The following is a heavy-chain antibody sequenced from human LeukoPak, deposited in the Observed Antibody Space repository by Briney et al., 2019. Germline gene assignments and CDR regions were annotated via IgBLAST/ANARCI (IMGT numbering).Heavy chain of an antibody. J-gene: IGHJ5*02. V-gene: IGHV1-69*04. D-gene: IGHD1-26*01. CDR2: IIPILGIA. Sequence: SVKVSCKASGGTFSSYAISWVRQAPGQGLEWMARIIPILGIANYAQTFQGRVMITADKSTSTAYMELSSLRSEDTAVYYCASDPPSGSYSNWFDPWGQGTLVTVSS. CDR3: ASDPPSGSYSNWFDP. CDR1: GGTFSSYA.